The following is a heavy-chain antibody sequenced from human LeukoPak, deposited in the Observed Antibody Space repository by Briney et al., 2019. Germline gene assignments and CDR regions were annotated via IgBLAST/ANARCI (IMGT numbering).Heavy chain of an antibody. CDR2: INPNSGGT. J-gene: IGHJ4*02. CDR3: ARGSDFWSGYYRV. CDR1: GYTFTGYY. V-gene: IGHV1-2*06. Sequence: SVKVSCKASGYTFTGYYMHWVRQAPAQRLEWMGRINPNSGGTNYAQQFQGRVTMTWDRSISTAYVELRRLRSDDTAVYYCARGSDFWSGYYRVWGQGTLVTVSS. D-gene: IGHD3-3*01.